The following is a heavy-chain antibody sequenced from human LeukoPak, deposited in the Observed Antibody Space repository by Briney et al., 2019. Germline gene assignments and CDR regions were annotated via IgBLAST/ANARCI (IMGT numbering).Heavy chain of an antibody. J-gene: IGHJ4*02. V-gene: IGHV3-53*01. CDR2: IYSGGST. Sequence: GGSLRLSCAASGFTVSSNYMSWVRQAPGKGLEWVSVIYSGGSTYYADSVKGRFTISRDNSKNMLYLQMNSLRAEDTAVYYCARGFFSSWPADYWGQGTLVTVSS. CDR1: GFTVSSNY. CDR3: ARGFFSSWPADY. D-gene: IGHD6-13*01.